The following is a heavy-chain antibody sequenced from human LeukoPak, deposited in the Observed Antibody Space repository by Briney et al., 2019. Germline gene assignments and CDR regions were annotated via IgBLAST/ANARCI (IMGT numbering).Heavy chain of an antibody. D-gene: IGHD3-10*01. CDR3: AKNLPYGSGSYNGMDV. CDR1: GFSFNSYA. CDR2: IRGGGGST. V-gene: IGHV3-23*01. Sequence: GGSLRLSCAASGFSFNSYAMSWVRQAPGKGLEWVSAIRGGGGSTDYADSVKGRFTISRDNSKNTLYLQMNSLRAEDTAVYYCAKNLPYGSGSYNGMDVWGKGTTVTVSS. J-gene: IGHJ6*04.